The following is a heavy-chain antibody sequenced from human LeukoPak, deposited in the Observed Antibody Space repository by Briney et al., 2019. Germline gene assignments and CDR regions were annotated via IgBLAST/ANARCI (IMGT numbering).Heavy chain of an antibody. Sequence: ASVKVSCKASGGTFSRFTISWVRQAPGQGFEWMGGITPIFGTANFAQKFQGRVSITADESTSTAYMELSSLRSEDTAVYYCARDCSGGSCYSNWGQGTLVTVSS. J-gene: IGHJ4*02. D-gene: IGHD2-15*01. V-gene: IGHV1-69*13. CDR1: GGTFSRFT. CDR3: ARDCSGGSCYSN. CDR2: ITPIFGTA.